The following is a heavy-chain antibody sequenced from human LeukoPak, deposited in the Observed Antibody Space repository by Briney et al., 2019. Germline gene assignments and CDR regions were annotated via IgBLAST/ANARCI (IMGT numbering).Heavy chain of an antibody. CDR2: IYYSGST. J-gene: IGHJ4*02. Sequence: SETLSLTCTVSGGSISSYYWSWIRQPPGKGLEWIGYIYYSGSTNYNPPLKSRVTISVDTSKNQFSLKLSSVTAADTAVYYCARQKRGYGSGSYPDCWGQGTLVTVSS. CDR1: GGSISSYY. V-gene: IGHV4-59*01. CDR3: ARQKRGYGSGSYPDC. D-gene: IGHD3-10*01.